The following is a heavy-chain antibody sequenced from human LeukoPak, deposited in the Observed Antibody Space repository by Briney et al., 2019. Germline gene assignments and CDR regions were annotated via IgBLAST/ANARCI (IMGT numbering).Heavy chain of an antibody. CDR3: ARELREHGVFDI. CDR1: GFTFSTFA. Sequence: PGGSLRLSCAASGFTFSTFAMIWVRQPPGKGLEWVSEIYSDGSTYYAASVKGRFSISRDNSKNTVYLQMKSLRAEDTAVYYCARELREHGVFDIWGQGTMVTVSS. CDR2: IYSDGST. J-gene: IGHJ3*02. V-gene: IGHV3-53*01. D-gene: IGHD1-26*01.